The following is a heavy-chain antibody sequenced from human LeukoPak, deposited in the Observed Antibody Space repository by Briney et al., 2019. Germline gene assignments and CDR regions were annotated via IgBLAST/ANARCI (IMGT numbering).Heavy chain of an antibody. CDR1: GGSISGYY. CDR2: TFSTST. Sequence: PSETLSLTCTVSGGSISGYYWSWIRQPPGKGLEWIGNTFSTSTLYNASLRSRVTILVDTSKNQFSLKLTSATAADTAIYYCARYKFHNYFDPWGQGTLVVVSS. J-gene: IGHJ5*02. D-gene: IGHD5-24*01. CDR3: ARYKFHNYFDP. V-gene: IGHV4-59*01.